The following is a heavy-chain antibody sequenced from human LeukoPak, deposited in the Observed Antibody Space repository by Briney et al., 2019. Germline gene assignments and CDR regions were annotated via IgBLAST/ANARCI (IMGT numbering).Heavy chain of an antibody. CDR3: AKGGCDTTTCSYYFDY. V-gene: IGHV3-23*01. Sequence: AGGSLRLSCAASGFTFSSYAMSWFRQAPGKGLEWVSAISGSGGSTYYADSVKGRFTISRDNSKNTLYLQMNSLRAEDTAVYYCAKGGCDTTTCSYYFDYWGRGTLVTVSS. D-gene: IGHD2-2*01. CDR2: ISGSGGST. CDR1: GFTFSSYA. J-gene: IGHJ4*02.